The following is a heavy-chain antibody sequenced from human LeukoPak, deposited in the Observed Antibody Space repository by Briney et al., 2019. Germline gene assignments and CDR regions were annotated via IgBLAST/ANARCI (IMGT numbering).Heavy chain of an antibody. CDR1: AFTFSSYA. CDR3: AKSGGYSGYDLGY. V-gene: IGHV3-23*01. Sequence: GGSLRLSCAASAFTFSSYAMTWVRQAPGKGLEWVSGIRGSGGSTYYADSVKGRFTISRDNSKNTLYLQMNSLRAEDTAVYYCAKSGGYSGYDLGYWGQGTLVTVAS. J-gene: IGHJ4*02. CDR2: IRGSGGST. D-gene: IGHD5-12*01.